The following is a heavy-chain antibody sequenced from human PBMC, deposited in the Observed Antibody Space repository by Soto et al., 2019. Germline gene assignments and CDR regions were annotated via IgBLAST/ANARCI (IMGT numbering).Heavy chain of an antibody. J-gene: IGHJ4*02. CDR1: GGTFSSYA. CDR3: ALGYCSGGSCYQYYFDY. CDR2: IIPIFGTA. Sequence: QVQLVQSGAEVKKPGSSVKVSCTASGGTFSSYAISWVRQAPGQGLEWMGGIIPIFGTANYAQKFQGRVTITADESTSTAYMELSSLRSEDTAVYYCALGYCSGGSCYQYYFDYWGQGTLVTVSS. D-gene: IGHD2-15*01. V-gene: IGHV1-69*01.